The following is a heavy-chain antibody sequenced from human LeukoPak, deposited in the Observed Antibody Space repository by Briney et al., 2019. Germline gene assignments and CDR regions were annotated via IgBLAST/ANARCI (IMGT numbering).Heavy chain of an antibody. CDR1: GYSISSGYY. J-gene: IGHJ6*03. CDR3: ARQPHCIGASGCYSAGHHMDV. Sequence: SATLSLTCSVSGYSISSGYYWGWIRQPPGKGLEWIGSIFHNGNTYSNPSLRSRVSISVDTSKNQFSLRLSSVTAADAAVYYCARQPHCIGASGCYSAGHHMDVWGKGTTVTV. V-gene: IGHV4-38-2*02. D-gene: IGHD2-15*01. CDR2: IFHNGNT.